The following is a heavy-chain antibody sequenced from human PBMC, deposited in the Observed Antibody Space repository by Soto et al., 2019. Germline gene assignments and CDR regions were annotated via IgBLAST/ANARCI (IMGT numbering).Heavy chain of an antibody. CDR1: GGSICSYY. V-gene: IGHV4-59*01. J-gene: IGHJ4*02. Sequence: SETLSLTCTVSGGSICSYYWSWIRQPPGKGLEWIGYIYYSGTTDYNPSLKSRVTISVDRSKNQFSLKLNSVTAADTAVYYCARHVDSTRAYYFDYWGQGTLVTVSS. CDR3: ARHVDSTRAYYFDY. CDR2: IYYSGTT. D-gene: IGHD5-18*01.